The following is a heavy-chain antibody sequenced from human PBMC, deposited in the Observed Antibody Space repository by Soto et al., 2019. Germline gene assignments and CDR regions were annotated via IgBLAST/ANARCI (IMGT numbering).Heavy chain of an antibody. V-gene: IGHV1-69*01. CDR3: ATELGENPASPFDA. D-gene: IGHD3-10*01. CDR2: IIPLFGTA. Sequence: QVQLVQSGGGVVQPGSSVKVSCQASGVTFSSETLGWVRQAPGQGLEWVGGIIPLFGTASYAQKFQGRVTITADESTSTVYMELSSLRSDDTAVYFCATELGENPASPFDAWGQGTLVTVSS. J-gene: IGHJ4*02. CDR1: GVTFSSET.